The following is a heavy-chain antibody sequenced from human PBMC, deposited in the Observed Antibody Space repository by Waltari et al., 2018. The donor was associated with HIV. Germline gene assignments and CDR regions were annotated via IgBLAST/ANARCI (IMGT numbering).Heavy chain of an antibody. Sequence: QVQLVQSGAEVKKPGASVKVSCKASGYTFTGYYMHWARQAPGQGLEWMGWINPNGGGTNYAQKFQGRVTMTRDTSISTAYMELSRLGSDDTAVYYCARGPPHYYGLGSPGGGWFDPWGQGTLVTVSS. CDR3: ARGPPHYYGLGSPGGGWFDP. CDR2: INPNGGGT. J-gene: IGHJ5*02. V-gene: IGHV1-2*02. CDR1: GYTFTGYY. D-gene: IGHD3-10*01.